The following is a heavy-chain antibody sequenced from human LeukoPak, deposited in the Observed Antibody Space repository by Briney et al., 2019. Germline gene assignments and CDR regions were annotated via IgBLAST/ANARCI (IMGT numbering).Heavy chain of an antibody. CDR3: ARVNKSTNRGTLFDS. J-gene: IGHJ4*02. CDR2: MNPNSGNT. Sequence: GASVKVSCKASGYTFTSYDINWVRQATGQGLEWMGWMNPNSGNTGYEQRFQGRGTMTRNTSISTAYMELSSLRSEDTAVYYCARVNKSTNRGTLFDSWGQGTLVTVSS. D-gene: IGHD2/OR15-2a*01. V-gene: IGHV1-8*01. CDR1: GYTFTSYD.